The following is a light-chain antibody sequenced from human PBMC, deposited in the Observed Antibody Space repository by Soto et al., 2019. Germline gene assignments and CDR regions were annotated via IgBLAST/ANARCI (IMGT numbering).Light chain of an antibody. Sequence: IVMTQSPATLSVSPWERATLSCRASQSLSNTLAWYQHKPGQAPRLLVYGASTRATGIPARFSGSGSGTDFTLTISSLQPEDFATYYCQQLNSYPPNFGQGTRLEIK. CDR2: GAS. CDR3: QQLNSYPPN. J-gene: IGKJ5*01. CDR1: QSLSNT. V-gene: IGKV3D-15*01.